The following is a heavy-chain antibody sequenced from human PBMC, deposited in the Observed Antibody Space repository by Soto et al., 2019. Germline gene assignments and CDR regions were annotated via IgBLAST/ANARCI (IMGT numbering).Heavy chain of an antibody. CDR2: ISGYSGNT. CDR1: GYTFTTYD. CDR3: ARSGGSSSPLDY. J-gene: IGHJ4*02. V-gene: IGHV1-18*01. D-gene: IGHD6-6*01. Sequence: QVPLVQSGAEVKKPGSSVKVSCKTSGYTFTTYDISWVRQAPGKGLEWMGWISGYSGNTNYAQKLQGRISMTTDTSTSTAYMELRSLRSDDTAVYYCARSGGSSSPLDYWGQGTLVTVSS.